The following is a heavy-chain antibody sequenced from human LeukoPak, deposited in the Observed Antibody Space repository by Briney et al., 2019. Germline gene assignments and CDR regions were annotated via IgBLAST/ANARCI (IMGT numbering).Heavy chain of an antibody. CDR2: IYPGDSDT. V-gene: IGHV5-51*01. Sequence: GESLKISCKGSGYNFARYWFGWVRQMPGKGLEWMGIIYPGDSDTRYTPSFEGQVTISADKSINTAYLQWSSLKVSGTAMYYCARLDATRGGDYWGQGTLVTVSS. CDR1: GYNFARYW. D-gene: IGHD5-12*01. CDR3: ARLDATRGGDY. J-gene: IGHJ4*02.